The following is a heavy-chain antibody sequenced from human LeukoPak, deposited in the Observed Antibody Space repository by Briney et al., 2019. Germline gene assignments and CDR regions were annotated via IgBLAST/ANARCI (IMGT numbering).Heavy chain of an antibody. D-gene: IGHD3-22*01. CDR3: ARVTRSGYYSN. CDR1: GYTFTSSY. J-gene: IGHJ4*02. V-gene: IGHV1-46*01. CDR2: INPIGDST. Sequence: ASVKVSCKPSGYTFTSSYMHWVRQAPGQGLEWMGIINPIGDSTTYAQKFQGRVTMTRDTSTSTVYMELSSLRSEDTAVYYCARVTRSGYYSNWGQGTLVTVSS.